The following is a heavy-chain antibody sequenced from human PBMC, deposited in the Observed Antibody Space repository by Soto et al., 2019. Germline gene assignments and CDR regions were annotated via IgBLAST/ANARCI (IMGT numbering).Heavy chain of an antibody. CDR3: AKEHSSGNYYYSGMDV. J-gene: IGHJ6*02. D-gene: IGHD6-19*01. CDR2: ISYDGSNK. V-gene: IGHV3-30*18. CDR1: GFTFSSYG. Sequence: GGSLRLSCAASGFTFSSYGMHWVRQAPGKGLEWVAVISYDGSNKYYADSVKGRFTISRDNSKNTLYLQMNSLRAEDTAVYYCAKEHSSGNYYYSGMDVWGQGTTVTVSS.